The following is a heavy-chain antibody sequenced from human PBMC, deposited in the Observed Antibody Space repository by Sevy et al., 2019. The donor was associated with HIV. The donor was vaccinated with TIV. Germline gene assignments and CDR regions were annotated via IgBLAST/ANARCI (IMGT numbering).Heavy chain of an antibody. CDR3: ARTLGQFYCSSTSCYSTYNWFDP. V-gene: IGHV1-18*01. CDR2: ISAYNGNT. Sequence: ASVKVSCKASGYTFTSYGISWVRQAPGQGLEWMGWISAYNGNTNYAQKLQGRVTMTTDTSTSTAYMELRSLRSDDTAVYYCARTLGQFYCSSTSCYSTYNWFDPWGQGTLVTVSS. J-gene: IGHJ5*02. CDR1: GYTFTSYG. D-gene: IGHD2-2*01.